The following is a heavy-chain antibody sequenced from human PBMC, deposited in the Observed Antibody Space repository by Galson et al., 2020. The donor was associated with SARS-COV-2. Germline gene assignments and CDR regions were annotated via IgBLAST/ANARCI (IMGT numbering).Heavy chain of an antibody. V-gene: IGHV3-30*19. J-gene: IGHJ4*02. Sequence: SPKISCTVPGFTFRRYAMHWVRQAPGNGLEWVAYISDDGYNQYYADPVKGRFTISRDNSKDSLWLQMNSLRTEDTALYFCARDGADVTRGISVAGMPGYWGQGTLVSVSS. CDR3: ARDGADVTRGISVAGMPGY. CDR2: ISDDGYNQ. D-gene: IGHD6-19*01. CDR1: GFTFRRYA.